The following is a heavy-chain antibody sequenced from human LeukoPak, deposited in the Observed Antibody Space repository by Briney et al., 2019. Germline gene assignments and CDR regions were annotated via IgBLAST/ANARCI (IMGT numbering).Heavy chain of an antibody. V-gene: IGHV4-61*02. CDR3: AMNRGSGYSLHY. Sequence: SQTLSLTCTVSGGSISSGSYYWSWIRQPAGKGLEWIGRIYTSGSTNYNHSLKSRVTISVDTSKNQFSLKLSSVTAADTAVYYCAMNRGSGYSLHYWGQGTLVTVSS. CDR1: GGSISSGSYY. CDR2: IYTSGST. D-gene: IGHD3-3*01. J-gene: IGHJ4*02.